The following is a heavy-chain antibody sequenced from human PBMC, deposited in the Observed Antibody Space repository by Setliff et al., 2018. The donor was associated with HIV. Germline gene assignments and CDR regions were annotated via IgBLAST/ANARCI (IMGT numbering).Heavy chain of an antibody. CDR1: GYTFTSYY. J-gene: IGHJ4*02. CDR2: INPINGDA. CDR3: VRGGPWGLEVAALEFDS. Sequence: GASVKVSCKASGYTFTSYYMHWVRQAPGQGLEWMGVINPINGDATFVRNFQGRGTMTRETSTKTVYMELSSLKFEDTAVYYCVRGGPWGLEVAALEFDSWGQGTLVTVSS. V-gene: IGHV1-46*01. D-gene: IGHD6-19*01.